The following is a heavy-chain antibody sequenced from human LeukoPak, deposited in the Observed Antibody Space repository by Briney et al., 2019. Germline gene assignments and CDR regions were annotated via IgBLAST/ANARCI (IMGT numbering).Heavy chain of an antibody. CDR1: GGTFSSYA. CDR3: ARDAMDLVGYSYGFSFDYYYGMDV. V-gene: IGHV1-69*04. Sequence: GASVKVSCKASGGTFSSYAISWVRQAPGQGLEWMGRIIPILGIANYAQKFQGRVTITADKSTSTAYMELSSLRSEDTAVYYCARDAMDLVGYSYGFSFDYYYGMDVWGQGTTVTVSS. D-gene: IGHD5-18*01. J-gene: IGHJ6*02. CDR2: IIPILGIA.